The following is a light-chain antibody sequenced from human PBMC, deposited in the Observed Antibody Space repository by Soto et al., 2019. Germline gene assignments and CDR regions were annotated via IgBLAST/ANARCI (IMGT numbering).Light chain of an antibody. Sequence: DIPMTQSPSSLSASVGDRVTITCRASQGIANYLAWYQQKPGKVPKLLIYAASTLQSGVPSRFSGSGSGTDFTLTITSLQPEDVATYYCQKYDIALGTFGGGTKVEIK. CDR3: QKYDIALGT. V-gene: IGKV1-27*01. J-gene: IGKJ4*01. CDR1: QGIANY. CDR2: AAS.